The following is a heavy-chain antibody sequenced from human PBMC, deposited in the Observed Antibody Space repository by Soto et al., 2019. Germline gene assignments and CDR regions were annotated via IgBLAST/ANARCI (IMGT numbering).Heavy chain of an antibody. CDR2: ISGSSTST. J-gene: IGHJ4*02. CDR1: GFTFSSYA. D-gene: IGHD3-10*01. Sequence: EVQLSGSGGGLVQPGGSLRLSCAASGFTFSSYAMSWVRQAPGKGLEWVSAISGSSTSTYYADSVKGRFTISRDNSKNTLYRQMNSLRAEDTAVYYCAKDPSSGFAMENYFDYWGQGTLVTVSS. CDR3: AKDPSSGFAMENYFDY. V-gene: IGHV3-23*01.